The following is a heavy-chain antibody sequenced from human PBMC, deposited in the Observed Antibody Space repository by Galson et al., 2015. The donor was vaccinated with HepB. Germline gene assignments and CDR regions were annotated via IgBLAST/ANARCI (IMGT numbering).Heavy chain of an antibody. D-gene: IGHD3-10*01. Sequence: SLRLSCAASGFPFSDFPLHWVRQAPGKGLEWVAVISYVGGHTYYADSVKGRFTGSRDNARDSLYLQMNSLRVEDTAVYYCVRDDALWSWYLDNWGQGILVTVPS. V-gene: IGHV3-30-3*01. CDR1: GFPFSDFP. J-gene: IGHJ4*02. CDR2: ISYVGGHT. CDR3: VRDDALWSWYLDN.